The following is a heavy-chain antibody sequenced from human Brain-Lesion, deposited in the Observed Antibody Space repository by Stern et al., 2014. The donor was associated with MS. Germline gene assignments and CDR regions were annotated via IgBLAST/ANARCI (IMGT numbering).Heavy chain of an antibody. V-gene: IGHV4-39*01. Sequence: QVQLQESGPGLVKPSETLSLTCTVSGGSISSSSYYWGWIRQPPGNGLVWIGSIFYRGSTYYNPSLKSRVTLSIVTSKYQLSLGLSSVTAADTAVYFCAKLWLGELPESPFDYWGQGTLVTVSS. CDR3: AKLWLGELPESPFDY. D-gene: IGHD3-10*01. J-gene: IGHJ4*02. CDR1: GGSISSSSYY. CDR2: IFYRGST.